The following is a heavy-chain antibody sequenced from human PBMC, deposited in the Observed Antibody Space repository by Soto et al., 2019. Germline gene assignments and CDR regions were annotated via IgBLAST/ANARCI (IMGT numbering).Heavy chain of an antibody. J-gene: IGHJ4*02. CDR1: RFTFSTYE. Sequence: GGSLRLSCAASRFTFSTYEMHWVRQAPGKGLEWVSYISSSGSTVYYADSVRGRFTISRDNTRSSLYLQMNSLRDEDTALYYCVRYCSTTLCNGVATRTFDYWGQGTLVTV. CDR2: ISSSGSTV. D-gene: IGHD2-2*01. CDR3: VRYCSTTLCNGVATRTFDY. V-gene: IGHV3-48*03.